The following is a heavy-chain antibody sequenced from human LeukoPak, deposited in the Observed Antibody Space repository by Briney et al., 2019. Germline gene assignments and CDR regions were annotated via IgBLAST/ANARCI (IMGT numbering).Heavy chain of an antibody. V-gene: IGHV3-64*01. J-gene: IGHJ4*02. CDR3: ANRYYVSAWYYFGY. Sequence: GGSLRLSCAASGFTFSSYAMHWVRQAPGKGLEYVSVISSNGGSTYYANSVKGRFTISRDNSKNTLYLQMGSLRAEDMAVYYCANRYYVSAWYYFGYWGQGTLVTVSS. D-gene: IGHD6-19*01. CDR2: ISSNGGST. CDR1: GFTFSSYA.